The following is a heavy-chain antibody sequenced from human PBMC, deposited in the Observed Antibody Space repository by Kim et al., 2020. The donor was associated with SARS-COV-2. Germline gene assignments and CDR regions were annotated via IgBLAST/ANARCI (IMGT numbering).Heavy chain of an antibody. D-gene: IGHD3-22*01. CDR2: VSGSGDST. CDR1: GFTFSNFA. J-gene: IGHJ4*02. CDR3: AKDKDYYDSRGYYPTFHY. V-gene: IGHV3-23*01. Sequence: GGSLRLSCAASGFTFSNFAMSWVRQAPRKGLEWVSSVSGSGDSTYYADSVRGRFTISRDNSKNTLYLQMNSLRAEDTDVYYCAKDKDYYDSRGYYPTFHYWGQGTLVTVSS.